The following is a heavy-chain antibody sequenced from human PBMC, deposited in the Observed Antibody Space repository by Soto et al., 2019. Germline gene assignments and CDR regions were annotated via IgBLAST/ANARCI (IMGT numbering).Heavy chain of an antibody. CDR3: ARGLITGSQYSGGWYYFDS. Sequence: SATLSHTNTVSGVIISSRLSYWGCIRHPPGKGLEWIGSIYYSGSPYYNPSLKSRVTISVDTSKNQFSLKLSSVTAADTAVYYCARGLITGSQYSGGWYYFDSWGQGTQVT. CDR1: GVIISSRLSY. D-gene: IGHD1-26*01. CDR2: IYYSGSP. V-gene: IGHV4-39*01. J-gene: IGHJ4*02.